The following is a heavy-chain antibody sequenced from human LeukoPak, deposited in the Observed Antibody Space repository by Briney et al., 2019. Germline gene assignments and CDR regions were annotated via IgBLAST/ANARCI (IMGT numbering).Heavy chain of an antibody. Sequence: GGSLRLSCAASGFTFSTYWMHWVRQAPGKGLVWVSRITSDGTSTSYADSVRGRFTISRDNAKDTLYLQMNSLRAEDTAVYYCARSPDGYSYGYLYWGQGTLVTVSS. J-gene: IGHJ4*02. CDR3: ARSPDGYSYGYLY. D-gene: IGHD5-18*01. CDR1: GFTFSTYW. V-gene: IGHV3-74*01. CDR2: ITSDGTST.